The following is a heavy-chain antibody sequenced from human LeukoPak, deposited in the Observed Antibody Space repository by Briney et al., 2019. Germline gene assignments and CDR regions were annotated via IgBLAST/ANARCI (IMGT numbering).Heavy chain of an antibody. CDR2: IYHSGST. CDR1: GYPISSGYY. J-gene: IGHJ4*02. D-gene: IGHD6-13*01. Sequence: PSETLSLTYTVSGYPISSGYYWGWIRQPPGKGLEWIGSIYHSGSTYYNPSLKSRVTISVDTSKNQFSLKLSSVTAADTAVYYCASFSSSWDTDYWGQGTLVTVSS. V-gene: IGHV4-38-2*02. CDR3: ASFSSSWDTDY.